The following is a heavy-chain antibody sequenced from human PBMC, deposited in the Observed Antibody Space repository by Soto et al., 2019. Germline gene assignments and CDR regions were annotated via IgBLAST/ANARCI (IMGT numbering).Heavy chain of an antibody. Sequence: QVQLVESGGGVVQPGRSLRLSCAASGFTFSSYGMHWVRQAPGKGLEWVAVIWYDGSNKYYADSVKGRFTISRDNSKNTLYLQMNSLRAEDTAVYYCARYCISTSCYGYYYYGMDVWGQGTTVTVS. CDR1: GFTFSSYG. CDR2: IWYDGSNK. J-gene: IGHJ6*02. CDR3: ARYCISTSCYGYYYYGMDV. D-gene: IGHD2-2*01. V-gene: IGHV3-33*01.